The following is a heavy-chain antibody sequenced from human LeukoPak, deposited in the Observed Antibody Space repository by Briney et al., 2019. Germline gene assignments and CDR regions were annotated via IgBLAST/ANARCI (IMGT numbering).Heavy chain of an antibody. CDR1: GGSISSYY. J-gene: IGHJ4*02. CDR3: ARGRDGDYIGSYYIDY. CDR2: IYYSGST. Sequence: SETLSLTCTVSGGSISSYYWSWIRQPPGKGLEWIGYIYYSGSTNYNPSLKTRVTISVDTSKNQFSLKLTSVTAADTAVYYCARGRDGDYIGSYYIDYWGQGTLVTVSS. D-gene: IGHD4-17*01. V-gene: IGHV4-59*01.